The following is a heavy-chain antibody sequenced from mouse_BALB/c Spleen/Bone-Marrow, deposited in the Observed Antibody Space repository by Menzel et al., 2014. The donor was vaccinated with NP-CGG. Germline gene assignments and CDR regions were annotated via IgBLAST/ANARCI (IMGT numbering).Heavy chain of an antibody. D-gene: IGHD2-5*01. V-gene: IGHV14-3*02. Sequence: VQLQQSGAELVKPGASVKLSCTASGFNIKDTYMHWVKQRPEQGLEWIGRIDPANGNTKYDPKFQGKATITADTSSNTAYLQLSSLTSEDTAVYYCARNSNYGAWFAYWGQGTLVTVSA. CDR3: ARNSNYGAWFAY. CDR1: GFNIKDTY. CDR2: IDPANGNT. J-gene: IGHJ3*01.